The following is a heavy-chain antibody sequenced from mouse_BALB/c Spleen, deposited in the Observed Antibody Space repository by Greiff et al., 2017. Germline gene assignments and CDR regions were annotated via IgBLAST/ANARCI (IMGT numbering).Heavy chain of an antibody. CDR1: GYTFTSYW. CDR3: ASGGDPYYFDY. V-gene: IGHV1-87*01. J-gene: IGHJ2*01. CDR2: IYPGDGDT. Sequence: VQLQQSGAELARPGASVKLSCKASGYTFTSYWMQWVKQRPGQGLEWIGAIYPGDGDTRYTQKFKGKATLTADKSSSTAYMQLSSLASEDSAVYYCASGGDPYYFDYWGQGTTLTVSS.